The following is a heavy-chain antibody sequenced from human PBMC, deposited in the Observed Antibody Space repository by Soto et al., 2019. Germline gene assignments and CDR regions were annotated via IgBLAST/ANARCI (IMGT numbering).Heavy chain of an antibody. Sequence: QVQLQQWGAGLLKPSETLSLTCAVYGGSFSGYYWSWIRQPPGKGLEWIGEINHSGSTNYNPSLKGRVTISVDTSKNQFSLKLSSVTAADTAVYYCARGRDCSSTSCYTPSTTNEPLLWFDPWGQGTLVTVSS. CDR2: INHSGST. V-gene: IGHV4-34*01. D-gene: IGHD2-2*02. CDR1: GGSFSGYY. J-gene: IGHJ5*02. CDR3: ARGRDCSSTSCYTPSTTNEPLLWFDP.